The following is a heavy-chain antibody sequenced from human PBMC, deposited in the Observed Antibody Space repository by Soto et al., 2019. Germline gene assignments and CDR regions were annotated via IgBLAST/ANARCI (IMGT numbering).Heavy chain of an antibody. CDR3: ARGGSYLGYYYGMDA. J-gene: IGHJ6*02. CDR2: IYYSGST. CDR1: GGSISSYY. Sequence: SETLSLTWTVSGGSISSYYWSWRRQPPGKGLEWIGYIYYSGSTNYNPSLKSRVTISVDTSKNQFSLKLSSVTAADTAVYYCARGGSYLGYYYGMDASGQGTTVTVSS. V-gene: IGHV4-59*01. D-gene: IGHD1-26*01.